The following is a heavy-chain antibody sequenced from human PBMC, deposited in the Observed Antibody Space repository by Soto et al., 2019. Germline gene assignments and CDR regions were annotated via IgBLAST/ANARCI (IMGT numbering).Heavy chain of an antibody. CDR3: ARTENDSSGYRLGAVNY. CDR1: GGSISSGGYY. Sequence: QVQLQESGPGLVKPSQTLSLTCTVSGGSISSGGYYWSWIRQHPGKGLEWIGYIYYSGSTYYNPSLKSRVTISVDTSKNQFSLKLSSVTAADTAVYYCARTENDSSGYRLGAVNYWGQGTLVTVSS. CDR2: IYYSGST. J-gene: IGHJ4*02. V-gene: IGHV4-31*03. D-gene: IGHD3-22*01.